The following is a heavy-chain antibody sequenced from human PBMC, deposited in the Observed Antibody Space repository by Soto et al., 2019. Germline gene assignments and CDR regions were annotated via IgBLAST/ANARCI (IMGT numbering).Heavy chain of an antibody. D-gene: IGHD4-17*01. V-gene: IGHV4-30-4*01. J-gene: IGHJ4*02. Sequence: SETLSLTCTVSGGSISSGDYYWCWIRQPPGKGLEWIGYIYYSGSTYYNPSLKSRVTISVDRSKNQFSLKLSSVTAADTAVYYCARAPYGDYYFDYWGQGTLVTVSS. CDR2: IYYSGST. CDR1: GGSISSGDYY. CDR3: ARAPYGDYYFDY.